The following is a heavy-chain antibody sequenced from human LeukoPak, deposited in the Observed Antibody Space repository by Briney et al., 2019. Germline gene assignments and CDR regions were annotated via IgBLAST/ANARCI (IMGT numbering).Heavy chain of an antibody. D-gene: IGHD2-2*01. CDR2: ISYDGSIK. CDR3: AREDIVIVPAPRPYYYYGMDV. CDR1: GFTLSSYA. Sequence: PGGSLRLSSAASGFTLSSYAMHRVRQAPGKGLEWVAVISYDGSIKYYADSVKGRFTISRDNSKNTLYLQMNSLRAKDTAVYYCAREDIVIVPAPRPYYYYGMDVWGQGTTVTVSS. J-gene: IGHJ6*02. V-gene: IGHV3-30-3*01.